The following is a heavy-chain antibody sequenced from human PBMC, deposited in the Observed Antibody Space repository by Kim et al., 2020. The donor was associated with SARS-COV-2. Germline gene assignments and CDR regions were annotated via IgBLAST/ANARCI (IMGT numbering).Heavy chain of an antibody. Sequence: SVKVSCKASGGTFSSYAISWVRQAPGQGLEWMGGIIPIFGTANYAQKFQGRVTITADESTSTAYMELSSLRSEDTAVYYCARVRRYCSSTSCQNWFVPWGQGTLVTVSS. CDR1: GGTFSSYA. D-gene: IGHD2-2*01. V-gene: IGHV1-69*13. J-gene: IGHJ5*02. CDR3: ARVRRYCSSTSCQNWFVP. CDR2: IIPIFGTA.